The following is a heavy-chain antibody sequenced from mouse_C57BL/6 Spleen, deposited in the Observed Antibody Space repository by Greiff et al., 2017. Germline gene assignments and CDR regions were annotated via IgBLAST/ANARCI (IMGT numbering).Heavy chain of an antibody. J-gene: IGHJ3*01. D-gene: IGHD4-1*01. CDR2: ISYDGSN. CDR3: ARELGRDGFAY. CDR1: GYSITSGYY. V-gene: IGHV3-6*01. Sequence: DVQLQESGPGLVKPSQSLSLTCSVTGYSITSGYYWNWIRQFPGNKLEWMGYISYDGSNNYNPSLKNRISITRDTSKNQFFLKLNSVTTEDTATYYCARELGRDGFAYWGQGTLVTVSA.